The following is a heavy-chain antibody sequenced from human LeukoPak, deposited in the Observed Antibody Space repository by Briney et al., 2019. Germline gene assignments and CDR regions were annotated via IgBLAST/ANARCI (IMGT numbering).Heavy chain of an antibody. D-gene: IGHD6-19*01. J-gene: IGHJ4*02. CDR1: GVSINSRY. V-gene: IGHV4-59*11. Sequence: SETLSLTCAVSGVSINSRYWSWIRQSPGRGLEWIGHISDKGTTKYNPSPKSRVIISADTSKNHLSLNLTSVLAADTAIYYCARRDAGWNYCDHWGQGILVTVSP. CDR3: ARRDAGWNYCDH. CDR2: ISDKGTT.